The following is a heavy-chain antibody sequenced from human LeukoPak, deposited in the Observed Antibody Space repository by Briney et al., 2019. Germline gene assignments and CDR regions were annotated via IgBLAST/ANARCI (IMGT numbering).Heavy chain of an antibody. CDR2: FDPEDSET. V-gene: IGHV1-24*01. CDR1: GYTLTELS. D-gene: IGHD6-13*01. J-gene: IGHJ4*02. CDR3: ATDMKYSSSWFFDY. Sequence: ASVKVSCKVSGYTLTELSMHWVRQAPGKGLEWMGGFDPEDSETIYAQKFQGRVTMTEDTSTDTAYMELSSLRSEDTAVYYCATDMKYSSSWFFDYWGQGTLVTVSS.